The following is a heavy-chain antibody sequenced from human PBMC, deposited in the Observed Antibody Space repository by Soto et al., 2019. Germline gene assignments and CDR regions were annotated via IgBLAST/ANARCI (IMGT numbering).Heavy chain of an antibody. CDR3: AHRPNYYDSSGYYRDDAFDI. V-gene: IGHV2-5*01. J-gene: IGHJ3*02. Sequence: SGPTLVKPTQTLTLTCTFSGFSLSTSGVGVGWIRQPPGKALEWLALIYWNDDKRYSPSLKSRLTITKDTSKNQVVLTMTNMDPVDTATYYCAHRPNYYDSSGYYRDDAFDIWGQGTMVTVSS. CDR1: GFSLSTSGVG. D-gene: IGHD3-22*01. CDR2: IYWNDDK.